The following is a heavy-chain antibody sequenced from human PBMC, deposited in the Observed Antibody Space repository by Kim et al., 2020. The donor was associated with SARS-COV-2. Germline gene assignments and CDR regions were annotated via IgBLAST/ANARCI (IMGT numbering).Heavy chain of an antibody. V-gene: IGHV1-69*13. CDR2: IIPIFGTA. D-gene: IGHD3-22*01. Sequence: SVKVSCKASVGTFSSYAISWVRQAPGQGLEWMGGIIPIFGTANYAQKFQGRVTITADESTSTAYMELSSLRSEDTAVYYCARSPVLRYSYPYYDDSSAPIWISAEYFQHWGQGTLVTVSS. J-gene: IGHJ1*01. CDR3: ARSPVLRYSYPYYDDSSAPIWISAEYFQH. CDR1: VGTFSSYA.